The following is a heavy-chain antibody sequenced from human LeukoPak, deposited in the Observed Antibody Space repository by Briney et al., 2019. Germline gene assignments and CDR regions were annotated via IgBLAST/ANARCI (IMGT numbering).Heavy chain of an antibody. CDR3: ARASRIAAAGGGGFEYFQH. CDR2: INPNSGGT. Sequence: ASVKVSFTASGYTFTGYYMHWVRQAPGQGLEWMGWINPNSGGTNYAQKFQGRVTMTRDTSISTAYMELSRLRSDDTAVYYCARASRIAAAGGGGFEYFQHWGQGTLVTVSS. D-gene: IGHD6-13*01. J-gene: IGHJ1*01. V-gene: IGHV1-2*02. CDR1: GYTFTGYY.